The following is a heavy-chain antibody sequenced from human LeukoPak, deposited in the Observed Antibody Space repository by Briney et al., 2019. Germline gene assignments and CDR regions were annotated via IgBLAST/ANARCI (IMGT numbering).Heavy chain of an antibody. Sequence: ASVKVSCKASGYTFTSYDINWVRQATGQGLEWMGWMNPNSGDTGYAQKFQGRVTMTRNTPISTAYMELSSLRSEDTAVYYCARGTPGLWFGEPQDGVACWGQGTLVTVSS. J-gene: IGHJ4*02. CDR2: MNPNSGDT. V-gene: IGHV1-8*01. CDR3: ARGTPGLWFGEPQDGVAC. D-gene: IGHD3-10*01. CDR1: GYTFTSYD.